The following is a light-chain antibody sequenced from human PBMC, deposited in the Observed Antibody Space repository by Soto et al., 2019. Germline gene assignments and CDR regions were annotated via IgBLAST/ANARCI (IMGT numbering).Light chain of an antibody. V-gene: IGLV4-69*01. CDR3: QTWDTGIRV. CDR1: SGHSSYA. Sequence: QPVLTQSPSASASLGTSVKLTCTLSSGHSSYAIAWHQQQPEKGPRYLMKLNNDGSQSKGDGIPDRFSGSSSGAERYLIISRLQSEDEADYYCQTWDTGIRVFGGGTKLTVL. J-gene: IGLJ2*01. CDR2: LNNDGSQ.